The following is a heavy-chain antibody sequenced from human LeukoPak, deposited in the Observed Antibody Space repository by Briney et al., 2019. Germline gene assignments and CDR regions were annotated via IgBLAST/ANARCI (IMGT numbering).Heavy chain of an antibody. J-gene: IGHJ4*02. CDR2: ISWNSGSI. CDR3: AVTAAGITIFGVVINRFDY. V-gene: IGHV3-9*01. D-gene: IGHD3-3*01. CDR1: GFTFDDYA. Sequence: PGRSLRLSCAASGFTFDDYAMHWVRQAPGKGLEWVSGISWNSGSIGYADSVKGRFTISRDNSKNTLYLQMNSLRAEDTAVYYCAVTAAGITIFGVVINRFDYWGQGTLVTVSS.